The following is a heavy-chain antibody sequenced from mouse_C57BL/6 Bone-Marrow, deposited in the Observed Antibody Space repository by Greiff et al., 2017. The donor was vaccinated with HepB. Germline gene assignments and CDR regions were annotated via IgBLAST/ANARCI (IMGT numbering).Heavy chain of an antibody. CDR3: ARAYGSSHWYFDV. V-gene: IGHV3-6*01. D-gene: IGHD1-1*01. CDR2: ISYDGSN. Sequence: EVKLVESGPGLVKPSQSLSLTCSVTGYSITSGYYWNWIRQFPGNKLEWMGYISYDGSNNYNPSLKNRISITRDTSKNQFFLKLNSVTTEDTATYYCARAYGSSHWYFDVWGTGTTVTVSS. CDR1: GYSITSGYY. J-gene: IGHJ1*03.